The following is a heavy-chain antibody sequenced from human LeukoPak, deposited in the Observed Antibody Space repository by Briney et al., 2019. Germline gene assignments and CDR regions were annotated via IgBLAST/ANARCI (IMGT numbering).Heavy chain of an antibody. Sequence: ASVKISCKVSGYTFTDYYMHWVQQAPGKGLEWMGLVDPEDGETIYAEKFQGRVTITADTSTDTAYMELSSLRSKDTAVYYCATLRTFYNWFDPWGQGTLVTVSS. CDR3: ATLRTFYNWFDP. D-gene: IGHD1-14*01. CDR2: VDPEDGET. CDR1: GYTFTDYY. J-gene: IGHJ5*02. V-gene: IGHV1-69-2*01.